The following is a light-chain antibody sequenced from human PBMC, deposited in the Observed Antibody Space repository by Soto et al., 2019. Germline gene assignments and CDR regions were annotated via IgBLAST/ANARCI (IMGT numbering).Light chain of an antibody. Sequence: DIQLTQSPSTLSGSVGDRATITCRASQTIGSWLAWYQQKPGKAPRLLIYRASTLKSGVPERCSGSGSGTEFTLTISSLQPEDVATDYCQQSYSTTPTFGQGTKVDIK. J-gene: IGKJ1*01. CDR1: QTIGSW. CDR2: RAS. CDR3: QQSYSTTPT. V-gene: IGKV1-5*03.